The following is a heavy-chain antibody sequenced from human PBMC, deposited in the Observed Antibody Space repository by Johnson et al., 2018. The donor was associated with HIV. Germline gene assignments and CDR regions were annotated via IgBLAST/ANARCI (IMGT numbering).Heavy chain of an antibody. J-gene: IGHJ3*02. Sequence: QVQLVESGGGVVQPGRSLRLSCAASGFTFISYAMHWVRQAPGKGLEWVAVISYDGSNKYYADSVKGRFTISRDNSKNTLYVQMNSLRDEDTAVYYCAREGEGYSSSWYDAFDIWGQGTMVTVSS. CDR1: GFTFISYA. V-gene: IGHV3-30-3*01. D-gene: IGHD6-13*01. CDR2: ISYDGSNK. CDR3: AREGEGYSSSWYDAFDI.